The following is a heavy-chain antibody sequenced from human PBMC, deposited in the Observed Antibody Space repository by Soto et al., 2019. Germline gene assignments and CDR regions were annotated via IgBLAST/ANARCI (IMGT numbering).Heavy chain of an antibody. Sequence: EVQLVESGGGLVQPGGSLRLSCAASGFTFSSYWMHWVRQVSGKGLVWVSRVYSDGSSTSYADSVKGRFTISRDNAKNTLYLQMNSLRAEDTAVYYCARAMSSGSYFDYWGQGTLVTVSS. V-gene: IGHV3-74*01. J-gene: IGHJ4*02. CDR3: ARAMSSGSYFDY. CDR2: VYSDGSST. CDR1: GFTFSSYW. D-gene: IGHD1-26*01.